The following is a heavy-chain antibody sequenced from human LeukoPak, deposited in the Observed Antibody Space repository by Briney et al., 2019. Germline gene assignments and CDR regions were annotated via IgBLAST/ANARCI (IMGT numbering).Heavy chain of an antibody. CDR2: IKQDGSEK. V-gene: IGHV3-7*01. CDR1: GFTFSSHW. J-gene: IGHJ6*03. CDR3: ARGIDNYYYYMDV. Sequence: PGGSLRLSCAASGFTFSSHWMSWVRQAPGKGLEWVANIKQDGSEKYYVDSVKGRFTISRDNAKNSLYLQMNSLRAEDTAVYYCARGIDNYYYYMDVWGKGTTVTVSS.